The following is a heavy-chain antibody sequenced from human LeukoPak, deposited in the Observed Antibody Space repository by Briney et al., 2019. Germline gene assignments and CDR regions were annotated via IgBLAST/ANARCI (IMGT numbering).Heavy chain of an antibody. D-gene: IGHD6-19*01. CDR1: GCTFSTDW. Sequence: GGSLRLSCAASGCTFSTDWMNWVRQAPGKGLEWVANINKDGSGKYYVDSVKGRFTISRDNAKNSLYLEMNSLRVEDTAVYYCARDGITGRPVAGLDYWGQGTLVTVSS. V-gene: IGHV3-7*01. J-gene: IGHJ4*02. CDR2: INKDGSGK. CDR3: ARDGITGRPVAGLDY.